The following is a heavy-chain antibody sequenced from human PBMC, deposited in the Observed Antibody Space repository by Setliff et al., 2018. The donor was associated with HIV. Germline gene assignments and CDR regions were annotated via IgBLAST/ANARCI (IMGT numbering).Heavy chain of an antibody. Sequence: GESLKISCTAFGFTFGDYAMSWVRQAPGKGLEWVSFTRSKAYGGTTEYAASVKGRFTISRDDSKSIAYLQMNSLKTEDTAVYYCTRAVVVTAIGGFDYWGQGTLVTVSS. CDR3: TRAVVVTAIGGFDY. CDR1: GFTFGDYA. V-gene: IGHV3-49*04. D-gene: IGHD2-21*02. CDR2: TRSKAYGGTT. J-gene: IGHJ4*02.